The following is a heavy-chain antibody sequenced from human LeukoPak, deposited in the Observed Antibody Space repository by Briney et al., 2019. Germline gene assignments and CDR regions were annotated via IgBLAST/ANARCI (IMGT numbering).Heavy chain of an antibody. V-gene: IGHV3-23*01. CDR1: GCTFSSYA. CDR3: AKDRGYYDILTGVLY. Sequence: GGSLRLSCAASGCTFSSYAMSWVRQAPGKGLEWVSAISCSGGSTYYADSVKGRFTISRDNSKNTLYLQMNSLRAEDTAVYYCAKDRGYYDILTGVLYWGEGSLVTVSS. CDR2: ISCSGGST. D-gene: IGHD3-9*01. J-gene: IGHJ4*02.